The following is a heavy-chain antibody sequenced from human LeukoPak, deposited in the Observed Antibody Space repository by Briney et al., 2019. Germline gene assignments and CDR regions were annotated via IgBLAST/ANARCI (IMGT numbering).Heavy chain of an antibody. V-gene: IGHV3-48*03. J-gene: IGHJ4*02. Sequence: GGSLRLSCAASGFTFSSYEMNWVRQAPGKGLEWVSYISSTGSPISYADSVKGRFTISRDNAKNSLYLQMNSLRAEDTAVYYCARGAGGYFDYWGQGILVTVSS. CDR1: GFTFSSYE. CDR2: ISSTGSPI. D-gene: IGHD3-10*01. CDR3: ARGAGGYFDY.